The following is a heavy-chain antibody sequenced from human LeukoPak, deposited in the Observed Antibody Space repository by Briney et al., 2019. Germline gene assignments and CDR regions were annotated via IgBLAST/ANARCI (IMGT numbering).Heavy chain of an antibody. Sequence: GGSLRLSCAASGFTFSSYWMHWVRQAPGKGLVWVSRINSDGSSTNYAGSVKGRFTISRDNAKNTLYLQMNSLRAEDTAVYYCARAGGSYRNLNYWGQGTLVTVSS. V-gene: IGHV3-74*01. D-gene: IGHD1-26*01. CDR1: GFTFSSYW. J-gene: IGHJ4*02. CDR3: ARAGGSYRNLNY. CDR2: INSDGSST.